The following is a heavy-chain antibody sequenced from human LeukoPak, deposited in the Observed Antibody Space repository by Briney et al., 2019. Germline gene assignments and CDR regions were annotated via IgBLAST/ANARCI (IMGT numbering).Heavy chain of an antibody. D-gene: IGHD6-19*01. CDR1: VVTFSGSA. CDR2: IRSKANSYAT. J-gene: IGHJ5*02. V-gene: IGHV3-73*01. CDR3: TRRISSGENWFDP. Sequence: VGSLRLSCAASVVTFSGSAMHWVRQASGKGREWVGRIRSKANSYATAYAASVKGRFTISRDDSKNTAYLQMNSLKTEDTAVYYCTRRISSGENWFDPWGQGTLVTVSS.